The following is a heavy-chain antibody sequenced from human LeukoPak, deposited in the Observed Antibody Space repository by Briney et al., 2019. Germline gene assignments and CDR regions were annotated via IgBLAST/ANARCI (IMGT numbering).Heavy chain of an antibody. CDR2: INPNSGNT. CDR3: ARGRGSGHKENWFDP. V-gene: IGHV1-8*01. Sequence: ASVKVSCKASGYTFTTYDINWVRQATGQGLEWMGWINPNSGNTGYTQKFQGRVTMTRNTSISAAYMELSSLRSEDTAVYYCARGRGSGHKENWFDPWGQGTLVTVSS. J-gene: IGHJ5*02. D-gene: IGHD6-19*01. CDR1: GYTFTTYD.